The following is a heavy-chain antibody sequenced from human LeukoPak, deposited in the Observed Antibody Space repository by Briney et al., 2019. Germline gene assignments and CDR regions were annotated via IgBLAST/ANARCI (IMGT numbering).Heavy chain of an antibody. CDR1: GFTFSSYA. J-gene: IGHJ6*02. CDR3: AKVRTYYYNGMDV. Sequence: GGSLRLSCAASGFTFSSYAMSWVRQAPGKGLEWVSGISDSGGTTYYADSVKGRFTISRDNSRNTLYLQMNSLRAEDTAVYYCAKVRTYYYNGMDVWGQGTTATVSS. V-gene: IGHV3-23*01. CDR2: ISDSGGTT.